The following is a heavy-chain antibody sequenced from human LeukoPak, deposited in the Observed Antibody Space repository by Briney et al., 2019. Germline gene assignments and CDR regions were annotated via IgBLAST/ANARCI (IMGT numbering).Heavy chain of an antibody. Sequence: SETLSLTCAVHGGSFSGDYWNWIRQPPGKGLEWIGEINHSGSTNSNPSLKSRVTISVDRSKNQFSLKLSSVTAADTAVYYCARRPRYSSGWYYFDSWGQGTLVTVSS. CDR3: ARRPRYSSGWYYFDS. V-gene: IGHV4-34*01. CDR1: GGSFSGDY. D-gene: IGHD6-19*01. J-gene: IGHJ4*02. CDR2: INHSGST.